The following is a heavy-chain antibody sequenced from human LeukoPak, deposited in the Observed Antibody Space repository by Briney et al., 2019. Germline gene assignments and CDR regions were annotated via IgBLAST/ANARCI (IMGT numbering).Heavy chain of an antibody. V-gene: IGHV3-7*03. Sequence: PGGSLRLSCAASGFTFSNYWMSWVRQAPGKGLEWVANIKQDGSETYYVDSVKGRFTISRDNAKNSLYLQMDSLRGDDTALYYCSKDLTPGGADVWGQGTTVIVSS. D-gene: IGHD3-16*01. CDR2: IKQDGSET. CDR3: SKDLTPGGADV. CDR1: GFTFSNYW. J-gene: IGHJ6*02.